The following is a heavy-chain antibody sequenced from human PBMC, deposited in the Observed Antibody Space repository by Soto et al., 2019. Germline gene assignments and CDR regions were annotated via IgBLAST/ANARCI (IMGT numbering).Heavy chain of an antibody. V-gene: IGHV1-18*01. Sequence: QVQLVQSGAEVKKPGASVKVSCKASGDTFTSYGISWVRQAPGQGLEWMGWISGYNGNTKYAQKFQGRVAMTTDTSTITAYAERRSLKSEKADMYYCSRERHYASGGAKWFGPWGQGTLVSVSS. D-gene: IGHD3-10*01. CDR1: GDTFTSYG. CDR2: ISGYNGNT. CDR3: SRERHYASGGAKWFGP. J-gene: IGHJ5*02.